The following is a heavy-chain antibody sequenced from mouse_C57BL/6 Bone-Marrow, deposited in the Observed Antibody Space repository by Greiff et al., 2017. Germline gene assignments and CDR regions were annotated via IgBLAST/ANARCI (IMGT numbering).Heavy chain of an antibody. D-gene: IGHD2-13*01. CDR1: GYTFTSYW. Sequence: VQLQQPGAELVRPGSSVKLSCKASGYTFTSYWMDWVKQRPGQGLEWIGNIYPSDSETHYNQKFKDKATLTVDKSSSTAYMQLSSLTSEDSAVYDCARSDGDPIFDFGGQGTTLTVSS. CDR2: IYPSDSET. CDR3: ARSDGDPIFDF. J-gene: IGHJ2*01. V-gene: IGHV1-61*01.